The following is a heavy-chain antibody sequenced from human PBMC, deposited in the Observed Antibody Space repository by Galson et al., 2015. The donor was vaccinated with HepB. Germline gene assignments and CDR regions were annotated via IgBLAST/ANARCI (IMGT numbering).Heavy chain of an antibody. D-gene: IGHD6-19*01. J-gene: IGHJ6*02. CDR3: ARSVPGIAVVTLYYYYYYGMDV. CDR2: IIPILGIA. CDR1: GGTFSSYT. Sequence: SVKVSCKASGGTFSSYTISWVRQAPGQGLEWMGRIIPILGIANYAQKFQGRVTITADKSTSTAYMELSSLRSEDTAVYYCARSVPGIAVVTLYYYYYYGMDVWGQGTTVTVSS. V-gene: IGHV1-69*02.